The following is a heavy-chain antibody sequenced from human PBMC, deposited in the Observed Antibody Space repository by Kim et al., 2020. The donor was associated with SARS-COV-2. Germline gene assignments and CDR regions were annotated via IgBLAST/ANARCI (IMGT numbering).Heavy chain of an antibody. CDR3: ASPAAWSGYFRAYYYYMDV. CDR2: ISSSGSTI. V-gene: IGHV3-48*03. D-gene: IGHD3-3*01. CDR1: GFTFSSYE. Sequence: GGSLRLSCAASGFTFSSYEMNWVRQAPGKGLEWVSYISSSGSTIYYADSVKGRFTISRDNAKNSLYLQMNSLRAEDTAVYYCASPAAWSGYFRAYYYYMDVWGKGTTVTVSS. J-gene: IGHJ6*03.